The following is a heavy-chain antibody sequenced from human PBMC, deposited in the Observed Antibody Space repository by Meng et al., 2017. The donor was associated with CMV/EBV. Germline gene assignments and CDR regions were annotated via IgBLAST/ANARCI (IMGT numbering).Heavy chain of an antibody. Sequence: GGSLRLSCAASGFIFSNYGMTWVRQGPGKRLEWVSAISGSGDGTHFAESVKGRFTISRDNTQNTLYLQMNSLRAEDTAVYYCAKVPGSLYLRSYYFDYSGQGILVTVSS. CDR1: GFIFSNYG. CDR2: ISGSGDGT. D-gene: IGHD3-10*01. J-gene: IGHJ4*02. V-gene: IGHV3-23*01. CDR3: AKVPGSLYLRSYYFDY.